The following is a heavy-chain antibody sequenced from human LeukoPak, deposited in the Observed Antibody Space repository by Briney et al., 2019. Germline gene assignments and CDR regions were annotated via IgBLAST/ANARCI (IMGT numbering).Heavy chain of an antibody. CDR3: ARPYYDSSGSHFDY. J-gene: IGHJ4*02. CDR1: GFTFSSYW. CDR2: IKQDGSEK. V-gene: IGHV3-7*01. Sequence: PGGSLRLSCAASGFTFSSYWMSWVRQAPGKGLEWVANIKQDGSEKYYVDSVKGRFTISRDNAKNSLYLQMNSLRAEDTAVYYCARPYYDSSGSHFDYWGRGTLVTVSS. D-gene: IGHD3-22*01.